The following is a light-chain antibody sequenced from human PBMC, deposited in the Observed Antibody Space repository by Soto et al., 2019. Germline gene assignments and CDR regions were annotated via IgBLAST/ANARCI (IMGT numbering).Light chain of an antibody. CDR1: QSISSW. Sequence: DIQMTQSPSTLSASVGDRVTITCRASQSISSWLAWYQQKSGKAPKLLIYDASSLESGVPSRFSGSGSGTEFTLTISSLQPGDFATYYCQQYNSYSPTFGQGTKLEIK. CDR3: QQYNSYSPT. J-gene: IGKJ2*01. CDR2: DAS. V-gene: IGKV1-5*01.